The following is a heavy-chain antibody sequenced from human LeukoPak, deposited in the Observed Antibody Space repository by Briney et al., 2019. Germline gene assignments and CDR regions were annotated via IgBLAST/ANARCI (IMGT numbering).Heavy chain of an antibody. CDR3: ARAIDPSGWYDATLDY. Sequence: GGSLRLSCAASGFTFSSYWMSWVRQAPGKGLEWVANIKQDGREKYYVDSVKGRFTISRDNAKNSLYLQMNSLRAEDTAVYYCARAIDPSGWYDATLDYWGQGTLVTVSS. V-gene: IGHV3-7*01. CDR1: GFTFSSYW. D-gene: IGHD6-19*01. J-gene: IGHJ4*02. CDR2: IKQDGREK.